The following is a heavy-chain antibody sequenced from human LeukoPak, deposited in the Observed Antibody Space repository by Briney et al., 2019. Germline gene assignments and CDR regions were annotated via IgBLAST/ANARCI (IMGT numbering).Heavy chain of an antibody. Sequence: SVKVSCKASGFTFTSSAVQWVRQARGQRLEWIGWIVVGSGNTNYAQKFQERVTITRDMSTSTAYMELSSLRSEDTAVYYCAASPDYYDSSGYSYYFDYWGQGTLATVSS. V-gene: IGHV1-58*01. CDR1: GFTFTSSA. D-gene: IGHD3-22*01. CDR3: AASPDYYDSSGYSYYFDY. J-gene: IGHJ4*02. CDR2: IVVGSGNT.